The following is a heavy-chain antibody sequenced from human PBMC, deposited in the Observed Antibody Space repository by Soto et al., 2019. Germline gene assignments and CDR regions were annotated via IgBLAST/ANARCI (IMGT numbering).Heavy chain of an antibody. V-gene: IGHV1-69*13. D-gene: IGHD3-22*01. CDR3: ARVYYDSSGYYTYYFDY. Sequence: SVKVSCKASGYTFTSYGISWVRQAPGQGLEWMGGIIPIFGTANYAQKFQGRVTITADESTSTAYMELSSLRSEDTAVYYCARVYYDSSGYYTYYFDYWGQGTLVTVSS. CDR2: IIPIFGTA. J-gene: IGHJ4*02. CDR1: GYTFTSYG.